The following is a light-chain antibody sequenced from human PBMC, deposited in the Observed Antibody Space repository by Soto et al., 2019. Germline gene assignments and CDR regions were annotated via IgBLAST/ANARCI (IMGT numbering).Light chain of an antibody. CDR3: QQYSSGWT. Sequence: DIHITRSPSTLSASVGDRVTITCRASQSIARWLAWYKQKPGKAPSLFIYEASGLEIGVPSRFSGSGSGTEFSLTISNLQPDDSATYYCQQYSSGWTFGQGTKVDIK. V-gene: IGKV1-5*03. J-gene: IGKJ1*01. CDR2: EAS. CDR1: QSIARW.